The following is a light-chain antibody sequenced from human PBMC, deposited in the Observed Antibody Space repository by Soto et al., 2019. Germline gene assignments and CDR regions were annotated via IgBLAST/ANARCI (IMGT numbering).Light chain of an antibody. CDR3: QQYGSSPLT. Sequence: EIVVTQSPGTLSLSPGERATLSCRASQTVNNNYLAWYQQIPGQAPRLLISGASGRATGTPDRFSGSASGTDFTLTISRLEPEDFAVYYCQQYGSSPLTFVGGTKVNIK. CDR2: GAS. CDR1: QTVNNNY. J-gene: IGKJ4*01. V-gene: IGKV3-20*01.